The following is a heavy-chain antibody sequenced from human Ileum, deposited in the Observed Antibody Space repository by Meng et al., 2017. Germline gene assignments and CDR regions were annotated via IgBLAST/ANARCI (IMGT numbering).Heavy chain of an antibody. V-gene: IGHV2-5*02. CDR3: AHSPQGYFDY. J-gene: IGHJ4*02. Sequence: QITLKETGPALVKATQTLTRTFNFSGFSLATSGVSLAWNGQPPGEALEWLALIYWDDDKRYSPSLKNRLAITKDTSKNQVVLTMTNMDPMDTGTYYCAHSPQGYFDYWGPGTLVTVSS. CDR2: IYWDDDK. CDR1: GFSLATSGVS.